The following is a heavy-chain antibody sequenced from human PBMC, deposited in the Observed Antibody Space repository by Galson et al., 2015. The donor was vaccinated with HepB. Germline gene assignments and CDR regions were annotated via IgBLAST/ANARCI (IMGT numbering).Heavy chain of an antibody. CDR2: INSVGSIT. J-gene: IGHJ4*02. V-gene: IGHV3-11*01. D-gene: IGHD4-23*01. CDR1: GFTFSDYY. Sequence: SLRLSCAASGFTFSDYYMTWIRQAPGKGLEWVSHINSVGSITYYADSVKGRFTISRDNAKDSLFLQINSLRAGDTAVYYCARGVNSDYWGQGTLVTVSS. CDR3: ARGVNSDY.